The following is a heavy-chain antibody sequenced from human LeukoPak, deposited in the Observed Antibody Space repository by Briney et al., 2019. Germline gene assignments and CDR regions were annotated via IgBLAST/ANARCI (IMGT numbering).Heavy chain of an antibody. D-gene: IGHD4-17*01. CDR1: GGSISSYY. CDR2: IYYSGST. V-gene: IGHV4-59*01. Sequence: SETLSLTCTVSGGSISSYYWSWLRQPPGKGLEWLGYIYYSGSTNYNPSLKSRVTISVDTSKNQFSLKLSSVTAADTAVYYCASSVTMDAFDIWGQGTMVTVSS. CDR3: ASSVTMDAFDI. J-gene: IGHJ3*02.